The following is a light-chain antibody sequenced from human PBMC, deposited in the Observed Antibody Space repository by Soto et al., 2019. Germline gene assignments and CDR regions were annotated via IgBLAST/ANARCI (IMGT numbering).Light chain of an antibody. CDR3: GAWDRLSILYV. V-gene: IGLV1-51*02. Sequence: QSVLTQPPSVSAAPGQKVTISCSGXSSNIGNNYVSWYQQLPGTAPKLLIYENNKRPSGIPDRVSGSKSGTSATLGITGLQTGDEAGYYCGAWDRLSILYVFGTRPRVPVL. CDR1: SSNIGNNY. J-gene: IGLJ1*01. CDR2: ENN.